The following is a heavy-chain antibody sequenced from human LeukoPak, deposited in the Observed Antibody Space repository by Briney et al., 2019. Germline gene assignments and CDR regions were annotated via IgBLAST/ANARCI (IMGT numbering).Heavy chain of an antibody. CDR1: GGSINSDSYQ. D-gene: IGHD1-26*01. CDR2: SYTSGST. CDR3: ARGRGGTYYWYDP. Sequence: SQTLSLTCTVSGGSINSDSYQWSWIRQPAGKAMEWIGRSYTSGSTNYSPSLKNRATISVNTSRNQFSLKLTSVTAADTAVYYCARGRGGTYYWYDPWGQGTLVTVSS. J-gene: IGHJ5*02. V-gene: IGHV4-61*02.